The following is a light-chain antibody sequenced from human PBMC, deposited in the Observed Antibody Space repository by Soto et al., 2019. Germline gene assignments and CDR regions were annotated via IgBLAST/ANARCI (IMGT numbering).Light chain of an antibody. CDR2: AAS. V-gene: IGKV1-12*01. CDR3: QQANSFPRT. Sequence: DIQMTQSPSSVSASVGDRVTITCRASQGISSLLAWYQKKPGKAPKLLIYAASSLQSGVPSRFSGSGSGTDFPLAISRLQPEDFATYYCQQANSFPRTFGGRPNVELK. J-gene: IGKJ4*01. CDR1: QGISSL.